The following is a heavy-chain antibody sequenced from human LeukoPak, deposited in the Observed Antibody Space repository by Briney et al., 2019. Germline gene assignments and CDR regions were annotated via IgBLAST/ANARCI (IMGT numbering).Heavy chain of an antibody. V-gene: IGHV4-59*01. CDR1: GGSISSYY. D-gene: IGHD3-22*01. CDR2: IYYSGST. CDR3: ARAVDYYDRVDY. Sequence: SETLSLTCTVSGGSISSYYWSWIRQPPGKGLEWIGYIYYSGSTNYNPSLKSRVTISVDPSKNQFSLKLSSVTAADTAVYYCARAVDYYDRVDYWGQGTLVTVSS. J-gene: IGHJ4*02.